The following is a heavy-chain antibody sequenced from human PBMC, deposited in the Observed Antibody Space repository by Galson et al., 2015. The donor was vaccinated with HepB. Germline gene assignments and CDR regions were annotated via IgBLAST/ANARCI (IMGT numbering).Heavy chain of an antibody. CDR3: AKALGVAIVRGANTDFDY. Sequence: SLRLSCAASGFTFSSYAMSWVRQAPGKGLEWVSAMSGSGGSTYYADSVKGRFTTSRDNSKNTLYLQMNSLRAEDTAVYYCAKALGVAIVRGANTDFDYWGQGSLVTVSP. CDR1: GFTFSSYA. V-gene: IGHV3-23*01. CDR2: MSGSGGST. J-gene: IGHJ4*02. D-gene: IGHD3-10*01.